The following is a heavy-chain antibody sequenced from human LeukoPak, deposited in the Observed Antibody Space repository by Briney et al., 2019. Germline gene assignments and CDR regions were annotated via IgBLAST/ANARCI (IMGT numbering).Heavy chain of an antibody. D-gene: IGHD1-14*01. Sequence: GGSLRLSCVASGFDFSDYWMSWVRQAPGKGLEWVANTRQDGSEAYYVDSVKGRFTISRDNAKNSLYVQMNSLRVEDTAVYYCAKKNVPERGPPSPKKPFNKWGQGQWSLSLQ. J-gene: IGHJ3*02. V-gene: IGHV3-7*03. CDR1: GFDFSDYW. CDR3: AKKNVPERGPPSPKKPFNK. CDR2: TRQDGSEA.